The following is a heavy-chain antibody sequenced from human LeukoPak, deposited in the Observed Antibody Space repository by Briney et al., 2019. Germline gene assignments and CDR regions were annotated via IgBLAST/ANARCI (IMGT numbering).Heavy chain of an antibody. CDR3: AKGQITTIRGVNDF. V-gene: IGHV3-23*01. J-gene: IGHJ4*02. CDR2: ISDNGDST. Sequence: GGSLRLSCAASGFTFSTYAMSWVRQAPGKGLEWVSSISDNGDSTYYADSVKGRFTISRDNSRNTLYLQMNSLRAEDTALYYCAKGQITTIRGVNDFWGQGTLVTVSS. D-gene: IGHD3-10*01. CDR1: GFTFSTYA.